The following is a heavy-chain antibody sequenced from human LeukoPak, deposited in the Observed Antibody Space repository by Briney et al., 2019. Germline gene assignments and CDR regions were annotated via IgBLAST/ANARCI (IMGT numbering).Heavy chain of an antibody. CDR1: GYSFTSYW. CDR3: ARVGTMVRGVIVHFDY. V-gene: IGHV5-51*01. D-gene: IGHD3-10*01. CDR2: IYPGDSDT. Sequence: HGESLKISCKGSGYSFTSYWIGWVRQMPGKGLEWMGIIYPGDSDTRYSPSFQGQVTISADKSISTAYLQWGSLKASNTAMYYCARVGTMVRGVIVHFDYWGQGTLVTVSS. J-gene: IGHJ4*02.